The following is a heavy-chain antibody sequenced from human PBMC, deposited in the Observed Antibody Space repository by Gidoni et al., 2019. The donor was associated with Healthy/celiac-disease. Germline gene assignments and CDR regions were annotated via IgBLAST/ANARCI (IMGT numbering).Heavy chain of an antibody. CDR3: ARERFQYDSYHFDY. D-gene: IGHD3-22*01. V-gene: IGHV3-48*02. CDR2: ISSSSSTI. Sequence: EVQLVESGGGLVQPGGSLRLSCAASGFTFSSYSMNWVRQAPGKGLEWVSYISSSSSTIYYADSVKGRFTISRDNAKNSLYLQMNSLRDEDTAVYYCARERFQYDSYHFDYWGQGTLVTVSS. CDR1: GFTFSSYS. J-gene: IGHJ4*02.